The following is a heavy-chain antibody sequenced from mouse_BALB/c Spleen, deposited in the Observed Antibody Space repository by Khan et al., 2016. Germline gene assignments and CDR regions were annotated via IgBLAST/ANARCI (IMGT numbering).Heavy chain of an antibody. V-gene: IGHV9-2-1*01. Sequence: QIQLVQSGPELKKPGETVKISCKASGYTFTDYSMHWVKQAPGKGLKWMGWINTETGEPTYADDFKGRFAFSLETSASTAYLQINNLKNEDTAAYFCATARATWFACWGQGTLVTVSA. J-gene: IGHJ3*01. CDR1: GYTFTDYS. CDR2: INTETGEP. D-gene: IGHD3-1*01. CDR3: ATARATWFAC.